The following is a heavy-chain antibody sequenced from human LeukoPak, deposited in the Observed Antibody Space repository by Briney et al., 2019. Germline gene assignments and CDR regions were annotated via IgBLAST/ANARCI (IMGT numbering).Heavy chain of an antibody. CDR2: INESGATT. J-gene: IGHJ4*02. Sequence: GGSLRLSCVASGFRFNNHAMSWVRQAPGKGLEWVSTINESGATTYYADSVKGRFTISRDNVKNKVYLEMSSLRAEDTAVYYCAKDRYRYSSTWSYFDDWGQGTLVTVSS. CDR3: AKDRYRYSSTWSYFDD. CDR1: GFRFNNHA. D-gene: IGHD6-13*01. V-gene: IGHV3-23*01.